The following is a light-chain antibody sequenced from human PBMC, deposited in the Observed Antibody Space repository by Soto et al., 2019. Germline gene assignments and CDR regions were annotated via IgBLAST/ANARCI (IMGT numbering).Light chain of an antibody. CDR3: SSYTRSNTLV. J-gene: IGLJ2*01. CDR2: DVS. Sequence: QSALTQPASVSGSPGQSITISCTGTSSDVGRYKYVAWYQQHPGKAPKLMIYDVSNRPSGVSNRFSGSKSGNTASLTISGLQAEDEADYYCSSYTRSNTLVFGGGTKLTVL. CDR1: SSDVGRYKY. V-gene: IGLV2-14*01.